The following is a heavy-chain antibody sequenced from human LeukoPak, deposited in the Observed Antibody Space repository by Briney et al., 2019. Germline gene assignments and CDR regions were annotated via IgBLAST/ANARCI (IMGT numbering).Heavy chain of an antibody. CDR2: ISYDGSNK. CDR3: ARDNAPKQQLVPFDY. V-gene: IGHV3-30*03. J-gene: IGHJ4*02. Sequence: GGSLRLSCAASGFTFSNFAMHWVRQAPGKGLEWVAVISYDGSNKYYADSVKGRFTISRDNSKNTLYLQMNSLRAEDTAVYYCARDNAPKQQLVPFDYWGQGTLVSVSS. D-gene: IGHD6-13*01. CDR1: GFTFSNFA.